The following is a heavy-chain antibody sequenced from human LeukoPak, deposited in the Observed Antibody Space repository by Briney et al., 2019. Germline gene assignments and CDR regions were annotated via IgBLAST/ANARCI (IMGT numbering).Heavy chain of an antibody. CDR1: GGSISSSSYY. Sequence: SETLSLXCTVSGGSISSSSYYWGWIRQPPGKGLEWIGSIYYSGSTYYNPSLKSRVTISVDTSKNQFSLKLSSVTAADTAVYYCARHISVGATEAIDYWGQGTLVTVSS. V-gene: IGHV4-39*01. D-gene: IGHD1-26*01. CDR2: IYYSGST. J-gene: IGHJ4*02. CDR3: ARHISVGATEAIDY.